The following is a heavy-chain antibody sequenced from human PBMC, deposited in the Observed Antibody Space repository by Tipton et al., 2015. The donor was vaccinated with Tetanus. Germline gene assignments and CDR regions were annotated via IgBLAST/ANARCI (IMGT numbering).Heavy chain of an antibody. CDR3: ARAYDFWSGHLDF. D-gene: IGHD3-3*01. J-gene: IGHJ4*02. CDR2: ASYSGSS. V-gene: IGHV4-61*08. Sequence: TLSLTCTVSGGSVNSGGYYWSWIRQPPGKGLEWIGYASYSGSSNYNPSLKSRVIISIDASKNQFSLKLSSVAAADTAVYYCARAYDFWSGHLDFWGQGTRVTVSS. CDR1: GGSVNSGGYY.